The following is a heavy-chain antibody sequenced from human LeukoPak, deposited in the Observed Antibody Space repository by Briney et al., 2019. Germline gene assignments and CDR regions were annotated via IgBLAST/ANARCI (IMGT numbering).Heavy chain of an antibody. CDR3: ARVVRYCSSTSCYYFDY. D-gene: IGHD2-2*01. V-gene: IGHV4-30-4*08. J-gene: IGHJ4*02. CDR1: GGSISSGDYY. CDR2: IYYSGST. Sequence: PSETLSLTCTVSGGSISSGDYYWSWIRQPPGKGLEWIGYIYYSGSTYYNPSLKSRVTISVDTSKNQFSLKLSSVTAADTAVYYCARVVRYCSSTSCYYFDYWGQGTLVTVSS.